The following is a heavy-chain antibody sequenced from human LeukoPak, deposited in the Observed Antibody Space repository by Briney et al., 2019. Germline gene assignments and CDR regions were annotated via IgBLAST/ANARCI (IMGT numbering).Heavy chain of an antibody. CDR3: ARESRTSGWYGSYFQH. J-gene: IGHJ1*01. V-gene: IGHV4-34*01. D-gene: IGHD6-19*01. CDR1: GGSFSGYY. CDR2: INHSGST. Sequence: SETLSLTCAVYGGSFSGYYWSWIRQPPGEGLEWIGEINHSGSTNYNPPLKSRVTISVDTSKNQFSLKLSSVTAADTAVYYCARESRTSGWYGSYFQHWGQGTLVTVSS.